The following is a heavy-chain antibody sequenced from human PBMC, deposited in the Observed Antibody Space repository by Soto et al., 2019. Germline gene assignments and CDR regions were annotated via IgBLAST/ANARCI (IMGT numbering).Heavy chain of an antibody. V-gene: IGHV3-13*01. CDR3: VRGEGGWETY. CDR2: IGTAGDT. CDR1: GFTFSSYD. D-gene: IGHD6-19*01. Sequence: PGGSLRLSCAASGFTFSSYDMHWVRQSAGKGLEWVSSIGTAGDTYYSASVKGRFTMSRENARNSLYLQMNSLRAGDTAVYYCVRGEGGWETYWGQGTLVTV. J-gene: IGHJ4*02.